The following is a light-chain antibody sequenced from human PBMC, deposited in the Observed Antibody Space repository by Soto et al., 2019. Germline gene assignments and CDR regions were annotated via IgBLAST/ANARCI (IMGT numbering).Light chain of an antibody. CDR1: QGMRNA. CDR3: LQDYTYPRT. V-gene: IGKV1-6*01. Sequence: IQMTQSSSSLSASVGDRVTIACRASQGMRNALAWYQQRPGKAPTLLIYASSNLQAGVPSRFRGSGSGAEFTLTIISLQPEDSATYYCLQDYTYPRTFGQGTKVEI. CDR2: ASS. J-gene: IGKJ1*01.